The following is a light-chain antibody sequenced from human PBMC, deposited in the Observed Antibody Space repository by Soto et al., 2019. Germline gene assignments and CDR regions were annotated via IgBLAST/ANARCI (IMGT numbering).Light chain of an antibody. V-gene: IGKV3-20*01. J-gene: IGKJ2*01. CDR3: HQFGSAPLAFT. CDR1: QSVSTRY. CDR2: GAS. Sequence: EIMLTQSPGTLSLSPGERATLSCRASQSVSTRYLAWYQQKPGQAPRLLIYGASIRAAGIPDRFSGSGSGTDLTLTISILGPEAFAVYDCHQFGSAPLAFTFGQGTKLEI.